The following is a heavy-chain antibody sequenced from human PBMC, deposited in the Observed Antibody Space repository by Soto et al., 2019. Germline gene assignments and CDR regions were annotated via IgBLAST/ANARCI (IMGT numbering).Heavy chain of an antibody. CDR3: ARHQGALSRSWGTLDY. CDR2: IYYSGST. V-gene: IGHV4-39*01. J-gene: IGHJ4*02. CDR1: GGSISSSNYY. Sequence: QLQLQESGPGLVKPSETLSLTCTVSGGSISSSNYYWAWIRQPPGKGLEWIGTIYYSGSTYYNPSLKSRVTVSVDTSKNQFSLKVSSVTAADTAVYHCARHQGALSRSWGTLDYWGQGTLVTVSS. D-gene: IGHD6-13*01.